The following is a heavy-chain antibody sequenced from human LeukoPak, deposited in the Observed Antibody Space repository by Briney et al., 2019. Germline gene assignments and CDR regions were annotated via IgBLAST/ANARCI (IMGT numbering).Heavy chain of an antibody. V-gene: IGHV3-23*01. CDR3: AKYLPNQLLKD. J-gene: IGHJ4*02. CDR2: ISGSGGST. CDR1: GFTFSSYE. Sequence: GGSLRLSCAASGFTFSSYEMNWVRPAPGKGLEWVSVISGSGGSTYYADSVKGRFTISRDNSKNTLYLQMNSLRAEDTAVYYCAKYLPNQLLKDWGQGTLVTVSS. D-gene: IGHD2-2*01.